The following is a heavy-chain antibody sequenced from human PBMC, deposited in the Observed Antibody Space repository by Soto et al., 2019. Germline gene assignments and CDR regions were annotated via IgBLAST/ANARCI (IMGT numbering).Heavy chain of an antibody. Sequence: GGSLRLSCAASGFTFSSYWMSWVRQAPGKGLEWVANIKQDGSEKYYVDSVKGRFTISRDNAKNSLYLQMNSLRAEDTAVYYCARSLEGYRSGGSCYPSAEYFQHWRQGTLVTVSS. V-gene: IGHV3-7*01. CDR2: IKQDGSEK. CDR1: GFTFSSYW. D-gene: IGHD2-15*01. J-gene: IGHJ1*01. CDR3: ARSLEGYRSGGSCYPSAEYFQH.